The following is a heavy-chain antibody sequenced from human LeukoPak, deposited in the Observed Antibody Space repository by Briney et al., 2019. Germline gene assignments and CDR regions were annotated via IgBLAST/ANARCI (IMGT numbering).Heavy chain of an antibody. J-gene: IGHJ4*02. V-gene: IGHV3-21*01. CDR1: GFTFSSYS. CDR2: ISSSSSYI. D-gene: IGHD3-22*01. CDR3: AREVYYYDSSGLLDY. Sequence: GGSLRLXCAASGFTFSSYSMNWVRQAPGKGLEWVSSISSSSSYIYYADSVKGRFTISRDNAKNSLYLQMNSLRAEDTAVYYCAREVYYYDSSGLLDYWGQGTLVTVSS.